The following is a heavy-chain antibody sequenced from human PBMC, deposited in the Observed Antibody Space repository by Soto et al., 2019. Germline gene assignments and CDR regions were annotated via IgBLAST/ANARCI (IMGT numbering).Heavy chain of an antibody. CDR3: AKVRYCSSTSCLRNWFDP. CDR2: ISYDGSNK. Sequence: QVQLVESGGGVVQPGRSLRLSCAASGFTFSSYGMHWVRQAPGKGLEWVAVISYDGSNKYYADSVKGRFTISRDNSKNTLYLQMNSVRAEDTAVYYCAKVRYCSSTSCLRNWFDPWGQGTLVTVS. J-gene: IGHJ5*02. CDR1: GFTFSSYG. D-gene: IGHD2-2*01. V-gene: IGHV3-30*18.